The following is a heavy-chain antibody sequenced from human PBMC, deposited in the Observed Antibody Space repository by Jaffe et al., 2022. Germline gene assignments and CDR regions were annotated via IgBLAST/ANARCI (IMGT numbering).Heavy chain of an antibody. J-gene: IGHJ6*03. CDR2: INPNSGGT. V-gene: IGHV1-2*06. CDR1: GYTFTGYY. CDR3: ARDPQLCSGGSCYYYYYYMDV. Sequence: QVQLVQSGAEVKKPGASVKVSCKASGYTFTGYYMHWVRQAPGQGLEWMGRINPNSGGTNYAQKFQGRVTMTRDTSISTAYMELSRLRSDDTAVYYCARDPQLCSGGSCYYYYYYMDVWGKGTTVTVSS. D-gene: IGHD2-15*01.